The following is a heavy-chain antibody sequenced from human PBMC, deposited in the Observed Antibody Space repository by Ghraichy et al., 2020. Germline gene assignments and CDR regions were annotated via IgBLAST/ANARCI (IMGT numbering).Heavy chain of an antibody. J-gene: IGHJ6*03. D-gene: IGHD3-10*01. Sequence: SETLSLTCTVSGGSISSYYWSWIRQPPGKGLEWIGYIYYSGSTNYKPSLKSRVTISVDTSKNQFSLKLSSVTAADTAVYYCARGYGSGSYYYYSMDVWGKGTTVTVSS. CDR2: IYYSGST. CDR3: ARGYGSGSYYYYSMDV. CDR1: GGSISSYY. V-gene: IGHV4-59*01.